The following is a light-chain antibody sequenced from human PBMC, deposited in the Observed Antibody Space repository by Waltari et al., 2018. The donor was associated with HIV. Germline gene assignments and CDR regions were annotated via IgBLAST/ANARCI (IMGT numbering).Light chain of an antibody. Sequence: DIVMSQSPDSLAVSLGVRATINFKSSQNFFYAPDHENCLGWFQQKPGQPRKLLIRGSSARESGVPDRFSGSGSETDFTLTISSLQAEDAAVDYCQQYFSNPWTFGQGTKVEIK. CDR1: QNFFYAPDHENC. J-gene: IGKJ1*01. V-gene: IGKV4-1*01. CDR3: QQYFSNPWT. CDR2: GSS.